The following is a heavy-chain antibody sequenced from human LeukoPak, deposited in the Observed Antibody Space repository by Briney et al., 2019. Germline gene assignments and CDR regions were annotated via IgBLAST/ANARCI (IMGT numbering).Heavy chain of an antibody. D-gene: IGHD3-10*01. CDR3: ARFDYYGSGSPVHFDY. CDR2: ISYDGSNK. CDR1: GFTFSSYA. Sequence: GGSLRLSCAASGFTFSSYAMSWVRQAPGKGLEWVAVISYDGSNKYYADSVKGRFTISRDNSKNTLYLQMNSLRAEDTAVYYCARFDYYGSGSPVHFDYWGQGTLVTVSS. J-gene: IGHJ4*02. V-gene: IGHV3-30*04.